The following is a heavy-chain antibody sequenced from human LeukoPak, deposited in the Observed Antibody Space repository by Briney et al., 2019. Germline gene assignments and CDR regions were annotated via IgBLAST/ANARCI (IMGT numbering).Heavy chain of an antibody. CDR1: GFTFSSYA. CDR2: ISSNGGST. D-gene: IGHD3-10*01. Sequence: GGSLRLSCAASGFTFSSYAMHWVRQAPGKGLEYVSAISSNGGSTYYANSVKGRFTISRDNSKNTLYLQMGSLRAEDMAVYYCARSPIGRGFYGSGSYHFQHWGQGTLVTVSS. V-gene: IGHV3-64*01. J-gene: IGHJ1*01. CDR3: ARSPIGRGFYGSGSYHFQH.